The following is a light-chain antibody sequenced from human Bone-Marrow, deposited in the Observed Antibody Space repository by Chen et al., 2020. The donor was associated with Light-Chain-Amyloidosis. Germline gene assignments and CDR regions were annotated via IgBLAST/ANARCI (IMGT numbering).Light chain of an antibody. Sequence: SYVLTQPSSVSVAPGQTAPIACGGNNIGATSVHWYQQTPGQAPLLVVYDDSDRPSGIPERLSGSNAGNTATLTISRVEAGDEADYYCQVWDRSSDRPVFGGGTELTVL. J-gene: IGLJ3*02. CDR2: DDS. CDR1: NIGATS. V-gene: IGLV3-21*02. CDR3: QVWDRSSDRPV.